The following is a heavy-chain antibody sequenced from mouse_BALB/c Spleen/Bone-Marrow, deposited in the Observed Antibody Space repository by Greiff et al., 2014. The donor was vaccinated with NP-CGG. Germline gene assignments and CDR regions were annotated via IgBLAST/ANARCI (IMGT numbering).Heavy chain of an antibody. CDR3: AGHDGYYAMDY. CDR1: GFTFSSYA. CDR2: ISSGGSYT. Sequence: EVQLVESGGGLVKPGGSLKLSCAASGFTFSSYAMSWVRQTPEKRLEWVATISSGGSYTYYPDSVKGRFTISRDNAKNTLYLQMSSLRSEDTAMYYCAGHDGYYAMDYWGQGTSVTVSS. J-gene: IGHJ4*01. D-gene: IGHD2-3*01. V-gene: IGHV5-9-3*01.